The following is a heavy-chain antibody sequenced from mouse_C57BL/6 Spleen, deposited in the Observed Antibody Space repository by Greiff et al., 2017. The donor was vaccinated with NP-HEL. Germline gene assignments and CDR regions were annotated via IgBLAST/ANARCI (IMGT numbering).Heavy chain of an antibody. CDR3: AREMTVVATDYFDY. Sequence: EVKLMESGAELVRPGSSVKMSCKTSGYTFTSYGINWVKQRPGQGLEWIGYIYIGNGYTEYNEKFKGKATLTSDTSSSTAYMQLSSLTSEDSAIYFCAREMTVVATDYFDYWGQGTTLTVSS. D-gene: IGHD1-1*01. J-gene: IGHJ2*01. CDR1: GYTFTSYG. V-gene: IGHV1-58*01. CDR2: IYIGNGYT.